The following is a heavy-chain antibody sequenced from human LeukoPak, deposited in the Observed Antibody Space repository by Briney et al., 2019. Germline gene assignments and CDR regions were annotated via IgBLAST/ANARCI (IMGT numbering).Heavy chain of an antibody. CDR1: VFTFSSYA. Sequence: PGGSLRLSCAVSVFTFSSYAMSWVRQAPGKGLEWVSAISGSGGSTYYADSVKGRFTISRDNSKNTLYLQMNSLRAEDTAVYYCAKPHDFWSGPDYWGQGTLVTVSS. J-gene: IGHJ4*02. V-gene: IGHV3-23*01. D-gene: IGHD3-3*01. CDR3: AKPHDFWSGPDY. CDR2: ISGSGGST.